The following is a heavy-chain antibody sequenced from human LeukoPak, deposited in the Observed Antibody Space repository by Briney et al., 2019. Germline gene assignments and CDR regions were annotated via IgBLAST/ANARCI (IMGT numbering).Heavy chain of an antibody. V-gene: IGHV1-69*04. J-gene: IGHJ4*02. Sequence: GASVKVSCKASGGTFSSYAISWVRQAPGQGLEWMGRIIPILGIANYAQKFQGRVTITADKSTSTAYMELSSLRSEDTAVYYCARDRGNTAMVQPALDDDYWGQGTLVTVSS. CDR3: ARDRGNTAMVQPALDDDY. D-gene: IGHD5-18*01. CDR2: IIPILGIA. CDR1: GGTFSSYA.